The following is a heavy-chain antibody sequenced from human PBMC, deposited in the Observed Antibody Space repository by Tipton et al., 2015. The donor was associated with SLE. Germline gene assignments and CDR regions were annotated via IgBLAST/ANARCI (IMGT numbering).Heavy chain of an antibody. Sequence: SLRLSCAASGFTFSSYAMHWVRQAPGKGLEWVAVISYDGSNKYYADSAKGRFTISRDNSKNTLYLQMNSLRAEDTAVYYCASDYGGNSNYFDYWGQGTLVTVSS. V-gene: IGHV3-30-3*01. CDR3: ASDYGGNSNYFDY. CDR2: ISYDGSNK. CDR1: GFTFSSYA. D-gene: IGHD4-23*01. J-gene: IGHJ4*02.